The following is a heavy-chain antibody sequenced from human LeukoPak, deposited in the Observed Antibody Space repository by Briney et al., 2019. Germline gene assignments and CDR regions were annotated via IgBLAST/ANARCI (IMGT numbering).Heavy chain of an antibody. Sequence: ASVKVSCKASGYNFNTFGISWVRQAPGQGLDWLGWISGHNGNTKYIKKVEGRITLTTDTSSSTAYMELRSLRSDDTAVYYCTREGTASTGIGPYDFWGQGTLVTVSS. D-gene: IGHD6-13*01. CDR2: ISGHNGNT. V-gene: IGHV1-18*01. CDR1: GYNFNTFG. J-gene: IGHJ4*02. CDR3: TREGTASTGIGPYDF.